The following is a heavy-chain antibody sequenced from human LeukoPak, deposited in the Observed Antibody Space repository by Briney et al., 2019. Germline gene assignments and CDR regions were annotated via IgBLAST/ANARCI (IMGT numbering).Heavy chain of an antibody. CDR3: ASRSYASSGWYPTTFDY. J-gene: IGHJ4*02. Sequence: PSETLSLTCAVSGGSISSSNWWSWVRQPPGKGLEWIGEIYHSGSTNYNPSLKSRVTISVDKSKNQFSLKLSSVTAADTAVYYCASRSYASSGWYPTTFDYWGQGTLVTVSS. CDR1: GGSISSSNW. D-gene: IGHD6-19*01. CDR2: IYHSGST. V-gene: IGHV4-4*02.